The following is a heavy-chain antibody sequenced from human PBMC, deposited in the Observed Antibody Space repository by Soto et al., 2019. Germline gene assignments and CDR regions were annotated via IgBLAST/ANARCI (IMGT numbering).Heavy chain of an antibody. CDR1: GGSINSSSYF. Sequence: PSETLSLTCSVSGGSINSSSYFWGWVRQPPGKGLEWIGSIYYSGSTYYNPSLRSRVTISVDTSKNQFSLKLSSVTAEDTAVFYCARHYSSGSRNWFDPWGQGTLVTVSS. J-gene: IGHJ5*02. CDR2: IYYSGST. CDR3: ARHYSSGSRNWFDP. V-gene: IGHV4-39*01. D-gene: IGHD6-19*01.